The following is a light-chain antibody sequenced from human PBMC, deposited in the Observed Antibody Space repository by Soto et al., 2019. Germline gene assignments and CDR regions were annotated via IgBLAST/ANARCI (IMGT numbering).Light chain of an antibody. Sequence: QSVLTQPPSVSAAPGQKVSISCSGTSSNIGNNYVSWYQQVPGTAPKFLIYDNNRRHSGIPDRFSGSKSGTSATLGITGLQTGDEADYYCGAWDNSLNTVVFGGGTKLTVL. CDR1: SSNIGNNY. CDR2: DNN. CDR3: GAWDNSLNTVV. V-gene: IGLV1-51*01. J-gene: IGLJ3*02.